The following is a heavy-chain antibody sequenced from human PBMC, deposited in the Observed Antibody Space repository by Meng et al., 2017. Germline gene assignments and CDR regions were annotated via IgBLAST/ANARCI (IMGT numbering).Heavy chain of an antibody. Sequence: ASVKVSCKASGYTFTSYGISWVRQAPGQGLEWMGWISAYNGNTNYAQKLQGRVTMTTDTSTSTAHMELRSLRSDDTAVYYCARAPHYDFWSGYLFDYWGQGTLVTVSS. CDR2: ISAYNGNT. CDR1: GYTFTSYG. D-gene: IGHD3-3*01. V-gene: IGHV1-18*01. J-gene: IGHJ4*02. CDR3: ARAPHYDFWSGYLFDY.